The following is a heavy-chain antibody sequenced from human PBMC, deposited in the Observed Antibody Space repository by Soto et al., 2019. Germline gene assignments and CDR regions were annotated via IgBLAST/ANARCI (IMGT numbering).Heavy chain of an antibody. Sequence: GASVKVSCKASGYTFTSYAMHWVRQAPGQRLEWMGWINAGNGNTKYSQKFQGRVTITRDTSASTAYMELSSLRSEDTAVYYCARGYSTAMAYNWFDPWGQGTLVTVSS. CDR2: INAGNGNT. CDR3: ARGYSTAMAYNWFDP. J-gene: IGHJ5*02. V-gene: IGHV1-3*01. CDR1: GYTFTSYA. D-gene: IGHD5-18*01.